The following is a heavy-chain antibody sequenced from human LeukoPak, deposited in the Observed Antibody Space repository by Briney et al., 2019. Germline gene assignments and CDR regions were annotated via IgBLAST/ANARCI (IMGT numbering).Heavy chain of an antibody. D-gene: IGHD2-15*01. J-gene: IGHJ4*02. CDR3: ARRLEDIVVVVAAVTYEYYFDY. Sequence: PGGSLRLSCAASGFTFSSYSMNWVRQAPGKGLEWVSSISSSSSYIYYADSVKGRFTISRDNAKNSLYLQMNSLRAEDTAVYYCARRLEDIVVVVAAVTYEYYFDYWGQGTLVTVSS. CDR1: GFTFSSYS. V-gene: IGHV3-21*01. CDR2: ISSSSSYI.